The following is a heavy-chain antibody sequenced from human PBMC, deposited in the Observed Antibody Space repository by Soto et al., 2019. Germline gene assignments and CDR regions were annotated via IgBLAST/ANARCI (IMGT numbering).Heavy chain of an antibody. CDR3: ASMGFYGEFNWFDP. CDR2: IYHSGST. Sequence: ETLSRTCSVSGGSISSSNWWSWVRQPPGKGLEWIGEIYHSGSTNYNPSLKSRVTISVDKSKNQFSLKLSSVTAADTAVYYCASMGFYGEFNWFDPWGQGTLVTVSS. D-gene: IGHD4-17*01. CDR1: GGSISSSNW. J-gene: IGHJ5*02. V-gene: IGHV4-4*02.